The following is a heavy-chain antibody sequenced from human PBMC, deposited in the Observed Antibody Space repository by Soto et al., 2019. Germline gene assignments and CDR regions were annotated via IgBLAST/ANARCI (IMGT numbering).Heavy chain of an antibody. V-gene: IGHV1-18*01. Sequence: ASVKVSCKASGYTFTSYGISWVRQAPGQGLEWMGWISAYNGNTNYAQKLQGRVTMTTDTSTSTAYMELRSLRSDDTAVYYCARGVFYYDSSGHYGMDVWGQGTTVTVSS. D-gene: IGHD3-22*01. CDR2: ISAYNGNT. CDR3: ARGVFYYDSSGHYGMDV. J-gene: IGHJ6*02. CDR1: GYTFTSYG.